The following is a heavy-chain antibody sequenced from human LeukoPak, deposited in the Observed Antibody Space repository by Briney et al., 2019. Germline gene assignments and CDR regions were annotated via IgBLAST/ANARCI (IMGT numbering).Heavy chain of an antibody. CDR1: GFTFSSYD. CDR2: IRYDGSNK. D-gene: IGHD1-26*01. Sequence: GRSLRLSCAASGFTFSSYDMHWVRQAPGKGLEWVAYIRYDGSNKYYADSVKGRFTISRDNSKNTLYLQMNSLRAEDTAVYYCAKDGYSGSYGPFDYWGQGTLVTVSS. J-gene: IGHJ4*02. CDR3: AKDGYSGSYGPFDY. V-gene: IGHV3-30*02.